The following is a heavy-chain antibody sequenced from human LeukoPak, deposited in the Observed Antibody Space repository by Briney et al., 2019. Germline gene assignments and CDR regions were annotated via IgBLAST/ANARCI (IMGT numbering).Heavy chain of an antibody. J-gene: IGHJ2*01. D-gene: IGHD6-19*01. CDR3: ATDLDSSDWSRGYWYFDL. V-gene: IGHV1-24*01. CDR1: GYTLTELS. Sequence: ASVKVSCKVSGYTLTELSMHWVRQAPGKGLEWMGGFDPEDGETIYAQKFQGRVTMTEDTSTDTAYMELSSLRSEDTAVYYCATDLDSSDWSRGYWYFDLWGRGTLVTVSS. CDR2: FDPEDGET.